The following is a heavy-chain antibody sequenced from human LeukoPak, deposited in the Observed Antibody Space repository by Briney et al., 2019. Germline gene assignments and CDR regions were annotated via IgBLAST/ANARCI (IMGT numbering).Heavy chain of an antibody. CDR3: AKRSGGPSPFDY. CDR2: ISGAGRSI. J-gene: IGHJ4*02. CDR1: GFSFSSYG. V-gene: IGHV3-23*01. Sequence: GRSLRLSCAASGFSFSSYGMTWVRQAPGKGLEWVSVISGAGRSIYYADSVKGRFTISRDNSKNTLYLQMNSLRADDTAVYYCAKRSGGPSPFDYWGQGALVTVSS. D-gene: IGHD3-3*01.